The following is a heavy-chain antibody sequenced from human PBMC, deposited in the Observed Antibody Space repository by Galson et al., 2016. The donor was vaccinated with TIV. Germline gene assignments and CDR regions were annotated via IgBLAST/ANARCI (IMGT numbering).Heavy chain of an antibody. V-gene: IGHV1-69-2*01. CDR2: IDPEDGQT. D-gene: IGHD2-8*01. Sequence: VKVSCKVSGYTFTDYYMHWMQQTPGKGFEWMGHIDPEDGQTKYAARFQGRITMTADTSTDTASLELSSLRSEDTDIYYCTKVRLIGSGGMDVWGQGTTVIVSS. CDR3: TKVRLIGSGGMDV. CDR1: GYTFTDYY. J-gene: IGHJ6*02.